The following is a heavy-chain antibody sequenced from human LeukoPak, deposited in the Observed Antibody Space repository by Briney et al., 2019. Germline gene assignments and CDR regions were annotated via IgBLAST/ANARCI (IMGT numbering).Heavy chain of an antibody. V-gene: IGHV1-18*01. D-gene: IGHD3-16*02. CDR1: GYTFTSYG. CDR2: ISAYNGNT. Sequence: ASVKVSCKASGYTFTSYGISWVRQAPGQGLEWMGWISAYNGNTNYAQKLQGRVTMTTDTSTSTAYMELRSLRSDDTAVYYCARDGLGTYYDYVWGSYRYYSYWGQGTLVTVSS. CDR3: ARDGLGTYYDYVWGSYRYYSY. J-gene: IGHJ4*02.